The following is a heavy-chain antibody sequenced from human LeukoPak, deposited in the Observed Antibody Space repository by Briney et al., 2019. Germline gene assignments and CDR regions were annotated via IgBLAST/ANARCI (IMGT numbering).Heavy chain of an antibody. Sequence: ASVGVSCKVSGYTLTELSMHWVRQAPGKGLEWMGGFDPEDGETIYAQKFQGRVTMTEDTSTDTAYMELSSLRSEDTAVYYCARIPYCSGGGCLYYFDYWGQGTLVTVSS. J-gene: IGHJ4*02. CDR1: GYTLTELS. D-gene: IGHD2-15*01. V-gene: IGHV1-24*01. CDR2: FDPEDGET. CDR3: ARIPYCSGGGCLYYFDY.